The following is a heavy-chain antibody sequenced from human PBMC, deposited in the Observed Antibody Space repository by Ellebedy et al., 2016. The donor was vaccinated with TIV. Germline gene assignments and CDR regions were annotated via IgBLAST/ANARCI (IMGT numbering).Heavy chain of an antibody. CDR2: ISGSDGST. Sequence: GGSLRLPXAASGFTFSTFAMAWVRQAPGKGLEWVSGISGSDGSTSYADSVRGRFTISRDNSRDILYLQMDGLRADDTAIYYCVMCNTPAWDTTMDFHSWGQGALVTVSS. V-gene: IGHV3-23*01. D-gene: IGHD5-18*01. CDR1: GFTFSTFA. CDR3: VMCNTPAWDTTMDFHS. J-gene: IGHJ4*02.